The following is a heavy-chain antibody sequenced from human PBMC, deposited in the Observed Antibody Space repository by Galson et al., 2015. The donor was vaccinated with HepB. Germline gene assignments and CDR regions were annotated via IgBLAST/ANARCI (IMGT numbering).Heavy chain of an antibody. CDR2: ISYDGSNK. V-gene: IGHV3-30*18. D-gene: IGHD3-10*01. CDR1: GFTFSSYG. J-gene: IGHJ4*02. Sequence: SLRLSCAASGFTFSSYGMHWVRQAPGKGLEWVAVISYDGSNKYYADSVKGRFTISRDNSKNTLYLQMNSLRAEDTAVYYCAKDQGRGWGLFDYWGQGTLVTVSS. CDR3: AKDQGRGWGLFDY.